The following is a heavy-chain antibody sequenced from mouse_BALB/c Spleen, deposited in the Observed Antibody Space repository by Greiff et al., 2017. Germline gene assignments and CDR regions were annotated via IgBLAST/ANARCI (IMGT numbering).Heavy chain of an antibody. V-gene: IGHV2-2*02. D-gene: IGHD1-1*01. CDR3: ARKGSSYAWFAY. Sequence: QVQLQQSGLGLVQPSQSLSITCTVSGFSLTSYGVHWVRQSPGKGLEWLGVIWSGGSTDYNAAFISRLSISKDNSKSQVFFKMNSLQANDTAIYYCARKGSSYAWFAYWGQGTLVTVSA. CDR1: GFSLTSYG. J-gene: IGHJ3*01. CDR2: IWSGGST.